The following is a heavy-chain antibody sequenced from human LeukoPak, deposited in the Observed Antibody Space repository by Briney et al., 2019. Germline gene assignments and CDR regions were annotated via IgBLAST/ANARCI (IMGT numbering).Heavy chain of an antibody. J-gene: IGHJ4*02. Sequence: PGGSLRLSCAISGFTFSSFAMSWVRQAPGKGLEWVSVISDSGGTTFYADSVKGRFTISRDNSKNTLYLQMNSLRAEDTAVYYCAKEASGYGYYFDYWGQGTLVTVSS. CDR2: ISDSGGTT. D-gene: IGHD3-10*01. V-gene: IGHV3-23*01. CDR3: AKEASGYGYYFDY. CDR1: GFTFSSFA.